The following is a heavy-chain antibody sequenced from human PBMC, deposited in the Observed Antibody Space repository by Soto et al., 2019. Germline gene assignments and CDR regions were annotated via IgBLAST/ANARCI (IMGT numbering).Heavy chain of an antibody. J-gene: IGHJ4*02. CDR1: GGSISTNNYY. CDR2: IYDSGST. CDR3: ARGLSGDKVDS. Sequence: QVQLQESGPGLVKPSQTLSLACAVSGGSISTNNYYWSWIRKPPGKGLEWIGHIYDSGSTYNNPSLKSRVIISVDTSKNHVSLKLSSVTAADTAMYYCARGLSGDKVDSWGQGTLVTVSS. V-gene: IGHV4-30-4*01. D-gene: IGHD7-27*01.